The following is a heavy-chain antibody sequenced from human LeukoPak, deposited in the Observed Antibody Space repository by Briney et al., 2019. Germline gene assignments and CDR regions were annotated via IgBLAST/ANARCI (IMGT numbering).Heavy chain of an antibody. J-gene: IGHJ5*02. CDR1: GYTFTGYY. Sequence: ASVKVSCKASGYTFTGYYMHWVRQAPGQGLEWMGIINPSGGSTSYAQKFQGRVTMTRDTSTSTVYMELSSLRSEDTAVYYCARESDPSATGSYNWFDPWGQGTLVTVSS. D-gene: IGHD2-15*01. CDR2: INPSGGST. V-gene: IGHV1-46*01. CDR3: ARESDPSATGSYNWFDP.